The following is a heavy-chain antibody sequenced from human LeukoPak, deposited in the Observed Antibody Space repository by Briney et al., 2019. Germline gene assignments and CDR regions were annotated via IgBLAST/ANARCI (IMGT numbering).Heavy chain of an antibody. CDR1: GYVFNSYG. V-gene: IGHV1-18*01. CDR3: ARGIAALYTGSATFDY. Sequence: ASVTVSCKASGYVFNSYGINWVRQAPGQGPEWVGWISTFTGNTNYAQILPGRVTMTTDSSTNTAFLELTSLRSDDTAVYYCARGIAALYTGSATFDYWGQGTRVTVSS. CDR2: ISTFTGNT. J-gene: IGHJ4*02. D-gene: IGHD1-26*01.